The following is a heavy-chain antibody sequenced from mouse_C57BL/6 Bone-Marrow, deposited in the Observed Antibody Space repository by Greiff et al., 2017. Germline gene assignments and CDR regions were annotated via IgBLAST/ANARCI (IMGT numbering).Heavy chain of an antibody. CDR1: GFTFSDYY. V-gene: IGHV5-12*01. CDR3: AGRDWYYAMDY. J-gene: IGHJ4*01. CDR2: ISNGGGST. Sequence: EVHLVESGGGLVQPGGSLKLSCAASGFTFSDYYMYWVRQTPEKRLEWVAYISNGGGSTYYPDTVKGRFTISRDNAKNTLYLQMSRLKSEDTAMYYCAGRDWYYAMDYWGQGTSVTVSA.